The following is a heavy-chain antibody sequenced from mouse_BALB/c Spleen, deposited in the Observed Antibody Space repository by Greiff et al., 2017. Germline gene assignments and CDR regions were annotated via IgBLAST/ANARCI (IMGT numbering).Heavy chain of an antibody. CDR2: INPYNDGT. CDR3: ARGGEASTMITSDAMDY. D-gene: IGHD2-4*01. V-gene: IGHV1-14*01. Sequence: VQLQQSGPELVKPGASVKMSCKASGYTFTSYVMHWVKQKPGQGLEWIGYINPYNDGTKYNEKFKGKATLTSDKSSSTAYMELSSLTSEDSAVYYCARGGEASTMITSDAMDYWGQGTSVTVSS. J-gene: IGHJ4*01. CDR1: GYTFTSYV.